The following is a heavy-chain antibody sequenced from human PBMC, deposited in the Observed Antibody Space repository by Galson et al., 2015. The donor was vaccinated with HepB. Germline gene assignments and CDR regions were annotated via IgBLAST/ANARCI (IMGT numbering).Heavy chain of an antibody. CDR3: AKNLSSWGMDV. CDR1: GFTFSSYA. V-gene: IGHV3-23*01. D-gene: IGHD6-13*01. J-gene: IGHJ6*02. CDR2: ISANGTVT. Sequence: SLRLSCAASGFTFSSYAMSWVRQAPGKALEWVSAISANGTVTYHAESVKGRFTISRDNSKNTLFLQMNSLRAEDTAVYYCAKNLSSWGMDVWGQGTTVTVSS.